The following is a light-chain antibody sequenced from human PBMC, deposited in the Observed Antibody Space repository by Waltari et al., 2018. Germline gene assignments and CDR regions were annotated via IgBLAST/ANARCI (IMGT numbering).Light chain of an antibody. CDR1: QSINSW. J-gene: IGKJ1*01. CDR3: QQYHSYPWT. CDR2: KAS. V-gene: IGKV1-5*03. Sequence: DIQMTQSPSTLSASQGDRVTIPGRASQSINSWLAWYPQKPGKAPKILFYKASSLESGVPSRFSGSESGTEFTLIISSLQPDDCATYYCQQYHSYPWTFGQGTKVEI.